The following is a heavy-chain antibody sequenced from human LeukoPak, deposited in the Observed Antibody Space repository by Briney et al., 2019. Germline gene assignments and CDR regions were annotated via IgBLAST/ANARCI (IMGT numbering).Heavy chain of an antibody. CDR3: AKDHQQQPFDY. Sequence: GGSLRLSCAASGFTFSSYGMHWVRQAPGKGLEWVAVISYDGSNKYYADSVKGRFTISRDNSKNTLYLQMNSLRAEDTAVYYCAKDHQQQPFDYWCQGTLVTVSS. D-gene: IGHD6-13*01. V-gene: IGHV3-30*18. CDR2: ISYDGSNK. CDR1: GFTFSSYG. J-gene: IGHJ4*02.